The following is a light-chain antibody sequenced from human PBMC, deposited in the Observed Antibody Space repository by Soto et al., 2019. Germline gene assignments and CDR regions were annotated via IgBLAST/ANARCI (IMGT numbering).Light chain of an antibody. J-gene: IGKJ2*01. V-gene: IGKV1-39*01. Sequence: DIQMTQSPSSLSASVGDRVTITCRASQSISSYLNWYQQKPGKAPKLLIYAASSLQSGVPSRFSGSGSGTDFTLTISSLQPEDFANYYCQQSYSNLPYTFGQGT. CDR2: AAS. CDR3: QQSYSNLPYT. CDR1: QSISSY.